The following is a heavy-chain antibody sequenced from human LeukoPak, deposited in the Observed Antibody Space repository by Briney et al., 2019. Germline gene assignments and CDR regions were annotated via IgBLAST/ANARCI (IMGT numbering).Heavy chain of an antibody. J-gene: IGHJ4*02. CDR3: ARSSGSYLYFDF. Sequence: PGGSLRLSCAASGFSVSSKYMSWVRQAPGKGLEWVSFINSGGNTYYADSVKGRFTIPRHNSENTVNLEMSSLRAEDTAVYYCARSSGSYLYFDFWGQGTLVTVSS. CDR2: INSGGNT. CDR1: GFSVSSKY. V-gene: IGHV3-53*04. D-gene: IGHD1-26*01.